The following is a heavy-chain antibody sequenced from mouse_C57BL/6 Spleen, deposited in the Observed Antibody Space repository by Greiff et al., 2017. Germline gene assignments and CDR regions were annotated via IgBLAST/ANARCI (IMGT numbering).Heavy chain of an antibody. CDR3: ARNSGSHYGNYLDY. V-gene: IGHV2-9-1*01. J-gene: IGHJ2*01. CDR1: GFSLTSYA. Sequence: VKLVESGPGLVAPSQSLSITCTVSGFSLTSYAISWVRQPPGKGLEWLGVIWTGGGTNYNSALKSRLSISKDNSKSQVFLKMNSLQTDDTARYYCARNSGSHYGNYLDYWGQGTTLTVSS. CDR2: IWTGGGT. D-gene: IGHD2-1*01.